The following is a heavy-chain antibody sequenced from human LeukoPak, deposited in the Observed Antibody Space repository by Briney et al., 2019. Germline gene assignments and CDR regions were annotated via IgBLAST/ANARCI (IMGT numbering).Heavy chain of an antibody. CDR3: ACPGNVIDIGGDVDYFDY. CDR2: ISSSSSTI. D-gene: IGHD2-21*01. CDR1: GFTFSSYS. V-gene: IGHV3-48*04. J-gene: IGHJ4*02. Sequence: PGGSLRLSCAASGFTFSSYSMNWVRQAPGKGLEWVSYISSSSSTIYYADSVKGRFTISRDNAKNSLYLQMNSLRAEDTAVYYCACPGNVIDIGGDVDYFDYWGQGTLVTVSS.